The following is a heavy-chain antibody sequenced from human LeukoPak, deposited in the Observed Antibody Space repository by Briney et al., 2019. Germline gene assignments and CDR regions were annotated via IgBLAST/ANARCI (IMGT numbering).Heavy chain of an antibody. J-gene: IGHJ3*02. D-gene: IGHD2-21*02. Sequence: GASVKVSCKASDYTFTSYGISWVRQAPGQGVEWLGWISAYNGNTNYAQKFQGRVTVTTDTSTSTAYMELRSLRSDDTAVYYCASGYCGGACQMGGVDMWGQGTMVTVSS. CDR3: ASGYCGGACQMGGVDM. CDR1: DYTFTSYG. V-gene: IGHV1-18*01. CDR2: ISAYNGNT.